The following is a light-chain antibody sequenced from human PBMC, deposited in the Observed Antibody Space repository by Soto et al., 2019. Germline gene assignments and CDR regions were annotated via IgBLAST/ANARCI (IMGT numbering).Light chain of an antibody. CDR1: QGISNY. Sequence: DIQITQSTPSLSESVGDRVTISCRASQGISNYVAWYQQKPGKVPKLLIDAASTLQSGVPSRFSGSGSGTDFTLTISSLQPEDVATYYCQKYNSVPTFGGGTKVEIK. CDR2: AAS. CDR3: QKYNSVPT. V-gene: IGKV1-27*01. J-gene: IGKJ4*01.